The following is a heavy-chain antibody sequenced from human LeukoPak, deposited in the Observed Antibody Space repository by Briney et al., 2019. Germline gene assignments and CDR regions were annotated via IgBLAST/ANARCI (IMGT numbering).Heavy chain of an antibody. D-gene: IGHD5-18*01. CDR3: ARLVWDTTMADGDIDS. CDR2: ISSASTYI. J-gene: IGHJ4*02. CDR1: RFTLSIFS. Sequence: PGESLRLSCADSRFTLSIFSIKWVRQAPGRGLECVSSISSASTYIYYADSVKGRFTISRDNAKNSLYLQMNSVRGEHTGMYYCARLVWDTTMADGDIDSWGQGTLLIVSS. V-gene: IGHV3-21*01.